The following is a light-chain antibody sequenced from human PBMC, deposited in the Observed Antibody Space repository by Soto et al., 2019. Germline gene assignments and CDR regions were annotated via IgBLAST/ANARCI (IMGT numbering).Light chain of an antibody. J-gene: IGKJ1*01. V-gene: IGKV1-5*01. Sequence: DIQMTQSPSTLSAAVGDGVTITCRASQSIGTHLAWYQQKPGKAPKVLIYDVSSLKSGVPSRFSGSASATEFTLTISSLQPDDFATYYCQQYKNFLTFGQGTRWIA. CDR3: QQYKNFLT. CDR1: QSIGTH. CDR2: DVS.